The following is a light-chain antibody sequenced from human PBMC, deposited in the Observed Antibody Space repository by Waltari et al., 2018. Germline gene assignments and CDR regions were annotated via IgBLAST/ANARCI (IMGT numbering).Light chain of an antibody. V-gene: IGLV6-57*03. J-gene: IGLJ3*02. CDR1: SGSVTGNS. CDR3: QSYDNNIWL. CDR2: DNN. Sequence: NFMLTQSHSVSESPGRTVTISCTRSSGSVTGNSLQWYQQRPGSAPTPVISDNNQRPSGVPDRFSGSIDRSSNSASLTISGLKTEDEADYYCQSYDNNIWLFGGGTKVTVL.